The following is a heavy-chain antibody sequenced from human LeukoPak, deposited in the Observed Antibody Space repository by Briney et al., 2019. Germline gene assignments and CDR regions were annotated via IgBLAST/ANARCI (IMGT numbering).Heavy chain of an antibody. CDR1: GYIFTSYA. Sequence: ASVKVSCKASGYIFTSYAMHWVRQAPGQRLEWMGWINAGNGNTKYSQKFQGRVTITRDTSASTAYMELNSLRSEDTAVYYCARDRAVAGIPDYWGQGTLGTVSS. CDR2: INAGNGNT. D-gene: IGHD6-19*01. J-gene: IGHJ4*02. V-gene: IGHV1-3*01. CDR3: ARDRAVAGIPDY.